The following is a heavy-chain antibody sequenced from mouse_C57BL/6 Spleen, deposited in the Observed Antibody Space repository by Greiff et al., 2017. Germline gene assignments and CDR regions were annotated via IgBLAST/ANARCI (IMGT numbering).Heavy chain of an antibody. J-gene: IGHJ2*01. CDR3: ARHGVYYYGRGEYYFDY. V-gene: IGHV5-9*01. Sequence: DVKLVESGGGLVKPGGSLKLSCAASGFTFSSYTMSWVRQTPEKRLEWVATISGGGGNTYYPDSVKGRFTISRDNAKNTLYLQMSSLRSEDTALYYCARHGVYYYGRGEYYFDYWGQGTTLTVSS. D-gene: IGHD1-1*01. CDR1: GFTFSSYT. CDR2: ISGGGGNT.